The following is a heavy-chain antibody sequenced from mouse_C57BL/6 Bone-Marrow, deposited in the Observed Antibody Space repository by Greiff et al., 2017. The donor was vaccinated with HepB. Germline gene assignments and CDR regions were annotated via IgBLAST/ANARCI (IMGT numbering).Heavy chain of an antibody. V-gene: IGHV5-4*03. D-gene: IGHD2-1*01. CDR3: ARIYYGKPFDY. CDR1: GFTFSSYA. Sequence: EVKLVESGGGLVKPGGSLKLSCAASGFTFSSYAMSWVRQTPEKRLEWVATISDGGSYTYYPDNVKGRFTISRDNAKNNLYLQMSHLKSEDTAMYYCARIYYGKPFDYWGQGTTLTVSS. CDR2: ISDGGSYT. J-gene: IGHJ2*01.